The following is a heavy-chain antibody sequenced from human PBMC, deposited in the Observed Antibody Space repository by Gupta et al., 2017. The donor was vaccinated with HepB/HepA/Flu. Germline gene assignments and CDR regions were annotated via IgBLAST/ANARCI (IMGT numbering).Heavy chain of an antibody. Sequence: EGQLLESGGDLVHSGGSLRLSGIGFGFTFSLYSMYWGRQARGKGLERVAYTSGAGDTTYYADSVRGRFTVSRDNSQRELYLQMNSLIVDDTATYFCAKSDHAYGEKIVQGGQGTLVSVSS. CDR1: GFTFSLYS. J-gene: IGHJ4*02. V-gene: IGHV3-23*01. CDR2: TSGAGDTT. D-gene: IGHD4-17*01. CDR3: AKSDHAYGEKIVQ.